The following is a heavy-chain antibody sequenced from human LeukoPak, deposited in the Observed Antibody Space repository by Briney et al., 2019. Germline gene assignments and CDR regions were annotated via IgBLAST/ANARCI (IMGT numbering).Heavy chain of an antibody. CDR3: ARDADDFWSGYYYYYYGMDV. J-gene: IGHJ6*02. Sequence: ASVKVSCKASGYTFTSYDINWVRQAPGQGLEWMGWISAYNGNTNYAQKLQGRVTMTTDTSTSTAYMELRSLRSDDTAVYYCARDADDFWSGYYYYYYGMDVWGQGTTVTVSS. CDR2: ISAYNGNT. CDR1: GYTFTSYD. V-gene: IGHV1-18*01. D-gene: IGHD3-3*01.